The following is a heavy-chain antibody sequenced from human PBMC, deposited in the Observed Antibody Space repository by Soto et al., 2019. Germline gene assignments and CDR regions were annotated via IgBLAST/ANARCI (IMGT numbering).Heavy chain of an antibody. CDR2: ISGSGGST. CDR3: SRYYDSSGYRITQPFDY. D-gene: IGHD3-22*01. CDR1: GFTFSSYA. J-gene: IGHJ4*02. Sequence: GGSLRLSCAASGFTFSSYAMSWVRQAPGKGLEWVSAISGSGGSTYYADSVKGRFTISRDNSKNTRYLQMNSLRAEDTAVYYCSRYYDSSGYRITQPFDYWGQGTLVTVSS. V-gene: IGHV3-23*01.